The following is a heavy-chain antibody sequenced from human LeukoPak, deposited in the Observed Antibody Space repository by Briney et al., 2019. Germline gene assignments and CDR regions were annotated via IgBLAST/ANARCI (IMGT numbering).Heavy chain of an antibody. CDR1: GYTFTSYA. D-gene: IGHD6-19*01. V-gene: IGHV1-3*01. CDR3: AGLYSSGPYAFDI. Sequence: ASVKVSCKASGYTFTSYAMHWVRQAPGQRLEWMGWINAGNGNTKYSQKFQGRVTITRDTSASTAYMELSSLRSEGTAVYYCAGLYSSGPYAFDIWGQGTMVTVSS. CDR2: INAGNGNT. J-gene: IGHJ3*02.